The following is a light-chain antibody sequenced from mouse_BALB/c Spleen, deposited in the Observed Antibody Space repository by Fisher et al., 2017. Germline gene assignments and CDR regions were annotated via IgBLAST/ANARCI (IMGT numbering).Light chain of an antibody. V-gene: IGKV4-63*01. CDR3: FLGSGYPFT. CDR2: DTS. CDR1: SSISY. Sequence: DIVLTQTTAIMSASPGEKVTMTCSASSSISYMHWYQQKSSTSPKLWIYDTSKLASGVPGRFSGSGSGNSYSLTISSMEAEDVATYYCFLGSGYPFTFGSGTKLEIK. J-gene: IGKJ4*01.